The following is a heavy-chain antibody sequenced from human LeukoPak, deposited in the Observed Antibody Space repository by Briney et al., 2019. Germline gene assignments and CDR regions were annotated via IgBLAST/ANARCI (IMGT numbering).Heavy chain of an antibody. V-gene: IGHV3-NL1*01. CDR1: GFTFSSYG. CDR2: IYSGGGT. J-gene: IGHJ3*02. Sequence: GGSLRLSCAASGFTFSSYGMHWVRQAPGKGLECVSVIYSGGGTYYGDSVKGRFTISRDKSKNTLYLQMNSLRAEDTAVYYCASFYYNLGYGGFDIWGQGTMVTVSS. CDR3: ASFYYNLGYGGFDI. D-gene: IGHD4-23*01.